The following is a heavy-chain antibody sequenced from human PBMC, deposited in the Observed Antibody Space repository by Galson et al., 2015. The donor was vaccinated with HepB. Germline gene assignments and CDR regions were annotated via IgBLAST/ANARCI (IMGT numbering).Heavy chain of an antibody. D-gene: IGHD1-26*01. CDR2: TYYRSKWYN. V-gene: IGHV6-1*01. CDR3: ARVTGGATYYYYGMDV. CDR1: GDSVSSNSAA. Sequence: CAISGDSVSSNSAAWNWIRQSPSRGLEWLGRTYYRSKWYNDYAVSVKSRITINPDTSKNQYPLQLNSVTPEDTAVYYCARVTGGATYYYYGMDVWGQGTTVTVSS. J-gene: IGHJ6*02.